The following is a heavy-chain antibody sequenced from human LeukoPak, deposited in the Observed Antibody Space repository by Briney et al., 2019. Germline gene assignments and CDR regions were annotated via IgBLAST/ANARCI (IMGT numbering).Heavy chain of an antibody. CDR1: GFTVSSNF. D-gene: IGHD2-21*01. V-gene: IGHV3-53*01. J-gene: IGHJ3*01. CDR3: ATEKIPDEHRGAFDV. CDR2: IYSGGTT. Sequence: GGSLRLSCAASGFTVSSNFMSWVRQVPGKGLEWVSAIYSGGTTHYAESVKGRFTISRDNSKNTLYLQMNNLRVEDTAVYYCATEKIPDEHRGAFDVWGQGTMVTVSS.